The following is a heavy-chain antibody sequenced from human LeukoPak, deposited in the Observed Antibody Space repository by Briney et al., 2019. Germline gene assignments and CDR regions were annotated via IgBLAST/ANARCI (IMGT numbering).Heavy chain of an antibody. CDR2: IKQDGSEK. V-gene: IGHV3-7*01. CDR3: ATDDFWSGYPLDY. CDR1: GFTFSIYW. J-gene: IGHJ4*02. Sequence: GGSLRLSCAASGFTFSIYWMSWVRQAPGKGLEWVANIKQDGSEKYYVDSVKGRFTISRDNAKNSLYLQMNSLRAEDTAVYYCATDDFWSGYPLDYWGQGTLVTVSS. D-gene: IGHD3-3*01.